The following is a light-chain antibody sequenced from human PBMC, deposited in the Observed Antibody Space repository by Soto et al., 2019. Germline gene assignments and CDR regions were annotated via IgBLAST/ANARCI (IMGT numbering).Light chain of an antibody. J-gene: IGKJ2*01. Sequence: EIVLTQSPGTLSLSPGERATLSCRASHSVSSTYLAWYQQKPGQAPRLLLYGASSRATGIPDRFSGSGSGTDFTLTTSRLEPEDFAVYYWQQYGSSPPYTFGQGTKLEIK. CDR3: QQYGSSPPYT. CDR1: HSVSSTY. CDR2: GAS. V-gene: IGKV3-20*01.